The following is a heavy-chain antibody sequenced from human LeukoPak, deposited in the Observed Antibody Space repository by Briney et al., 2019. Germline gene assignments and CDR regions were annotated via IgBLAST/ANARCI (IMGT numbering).Heavy chain of an antibody. CDR2: ISYDGSNK. Sequence: GGSLRLSCAASGFTFSSYGMHWVRQAPGKGLEWVAVISYDGSNKYYADSVKGRFTISRDNSKNTLYLQMNSLRAEDTAVYYCAKYSKPRIQLWEYFDYWGQGTLVTVSS. CDR3: AKYSKPRIQLWEYFDY. J-gene: IGHJ4*02. D-gene: IGHD5-18*01. V-gene: IGHV3-30*18. CDR1: GFTFSSYG.